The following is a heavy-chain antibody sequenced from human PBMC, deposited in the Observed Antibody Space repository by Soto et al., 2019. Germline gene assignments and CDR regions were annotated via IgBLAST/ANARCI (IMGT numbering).Heavy chain of an antibody. V-gene: IGHV1-69*13. Sequence: SVKVSCKASGGTFSSYAISWVRQAPGQGLEWMGGIIPIFGTANYAQKFQGRVTITADESTSTAYMELSSLRSEDTAVYYCARENVLRITMVRGVIAYYYYGMDVWGQGTTVPVSS. D-gene: IGHD3-10*01. J-gene: IGHJ6*02. CDR3: ARENVLRITMVRGVIAYYYYGMDV. CDR1: GGTFSSYA. CDR2: IIPIFGTA.